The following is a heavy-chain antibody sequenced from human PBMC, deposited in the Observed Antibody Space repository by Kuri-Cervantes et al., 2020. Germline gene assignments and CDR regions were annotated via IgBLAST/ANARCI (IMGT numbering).Heavy chain of an antibody. CDR1: GVTISSGDYY. CDR2: IYYSGST. V-gene: IGHV4-30-4*08. D-gene: IGHD3-10*01. J-gene: IGHJ1*01. Sequence: SETLSLTCTVSGVTISSGDYYWSWIRQPPGKGLEWIGYIYYSGSTYYNPSLKSRVNMSVDRSKNQFSLKLSSVTAADTAVYFCARGGMTMVRGVDRSFQHWGQGTLVTVSS. CDR3: ARGGMTMVRGVDRSFQH.